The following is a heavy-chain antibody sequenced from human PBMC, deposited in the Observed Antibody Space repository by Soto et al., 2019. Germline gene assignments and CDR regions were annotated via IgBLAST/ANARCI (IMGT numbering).Heavy chain of an antibody. CDR3: ASTDTSLWFGAGLDY. V-gene: IGHV4-31*03. J-gene: IGHJ4*02. CDR2: IYYSGST. D-gene: IGHD3-10*01. CDR1: GGSISSGGYY. Sequence: QVQLQESGPGLVKPSQTLSLTCTVSGGSISSGGYYWSWIRQHPGKGLAWIGYIYYSGSTYYNPSLKSRVTIAVDTSKNQFSLKLSSVTAADTAVYYCASTDTSLWFGAGLDYWGQGTLVTVSS.